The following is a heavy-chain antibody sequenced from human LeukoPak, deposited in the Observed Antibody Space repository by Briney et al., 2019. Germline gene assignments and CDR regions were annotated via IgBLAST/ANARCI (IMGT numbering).Heavy chain of an antibody. CDR1: GYTFTGYY. J-gene: IGHJ4*02. D-gene: IGHD6-19*01. CDR3: ARAIYRAVAGTSGY. V-gene: IGHV1-2*02. CDR2: INPNSGGT. Sequence: ASVKVSCKASGYTFTGYYMHWVRQAPGQGLEWMGWINPNSGGTNYAQKFQGRVTMTRDASISTAYMELSRLRSDDTAVYYCARAIYRAVAGTSGYWGQGTLVTVSS.